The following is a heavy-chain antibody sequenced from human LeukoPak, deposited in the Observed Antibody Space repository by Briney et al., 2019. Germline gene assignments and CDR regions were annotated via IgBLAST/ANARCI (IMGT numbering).Heavy chain of an antibody. V-gene: IGHV1-18*01. CDR3: ATGGTMIRAPFDWNFAY. D-gene: IGHD3-10*01. CDR1: GYTFSRYG. Sequence: VASVKVSCKASGYTFSRYGISWVRQAPGQGLEWMGWISAYNGNTNYAQKFRDRFTMTTDTSTSTAYMELRSLRSDDTAVYYCATGGTMIRAPFDWNFAYWGQGTLVTVS. CDR2: ISAYNGNT. J-gene: IGHJ4*02.